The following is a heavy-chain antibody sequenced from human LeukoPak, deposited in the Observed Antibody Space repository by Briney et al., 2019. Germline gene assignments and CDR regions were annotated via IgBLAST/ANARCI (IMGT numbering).Heavy chain of an antibody. CDR1: GYTFTSYG. Sequence: ASVKVSCKASGYTFTSYGISWVRQAPGQGLEWMGWISAYNGNTNSAKKFKGRVTMTTETSTSTAYMELRSLRSDGTAVYYCARDESSYIVVVPAANWFDPWGQGTLVTVSS. D-gene: IGHD2-2*01. V-gene: IGHV1-18*01. CDR3: ARDESSYIVVVPAANWFDP. J-gene: IGHJ5*02. CDR2: ISAYNGNT.